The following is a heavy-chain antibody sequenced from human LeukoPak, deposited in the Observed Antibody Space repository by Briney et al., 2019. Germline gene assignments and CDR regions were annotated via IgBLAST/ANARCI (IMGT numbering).Heavy chain of an antibody. D-gene: IGHD3-22*01. V-gene: IGHV3-21*01. CDR2: ISSSSSYI. CDR1: GFTFSSYS. J-gene: IGHJ4*02. CDR3: AREIGMKPYYYDSSGYPDY. Sequence: GGSLRLSCAASGFTFSSYSMNWVRQAPGKGLEWVSSISSSSSYIYYADSVKGRFTISRDNAKNSLYLQMNSLRAEDTAVYYCAREIGMKPYYYDSSGYPDYWGQGTLVTVSS.